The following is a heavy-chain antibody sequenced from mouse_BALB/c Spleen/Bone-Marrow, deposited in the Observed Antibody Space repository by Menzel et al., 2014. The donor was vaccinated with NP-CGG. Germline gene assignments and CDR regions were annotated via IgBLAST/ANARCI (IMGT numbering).Heavy chain of an antibody. CDR3: AREGLLLYRGFAY. CDR1: GFSLXSYG. D-gene: IGHD2-10*01. CDR2: IWAGGST. Sequence: QVQLQQSGPGLVAPSQSLSITCTVSGFSLXSYGVHWVRQPPGKGLEWLGVIWAGGSTNYNSALMSRLSISKDNSKSQVFLKMNSLQTDDTAMYYCAREGLLLYRGFAYWGQGTLVTVSA. J-gene: IGHJ3*01. V-gene: IGHV2-9*02.